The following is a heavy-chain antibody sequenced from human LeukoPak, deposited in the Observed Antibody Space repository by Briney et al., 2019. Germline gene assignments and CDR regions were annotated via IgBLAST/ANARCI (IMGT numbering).Heavy chain of an antibody. CDR3: ARGPHDCSGGSCFNWFDP. D-gene: IGHD2-15*01. J-gene: IGHJ5*02. V-gene: IGHV1-69*13. Sequence: GASVKVSCKASGYTFTGYYMHWVRQAPGQGLEWMGGIIPIFGTANYAQKFQGRVTITADESTSTAYMELSSLRSEDTAVYYCARGPHDCSGGSCFNWFDPWGQGTLVTVSS. CDR1: GYTFTGYY. CDR2: IIPIFGTA.